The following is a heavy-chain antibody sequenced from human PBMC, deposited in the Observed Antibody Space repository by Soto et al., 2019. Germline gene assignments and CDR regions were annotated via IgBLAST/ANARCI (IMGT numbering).Heavy chain of an antibody. CDR1: GYTFTSYG. CDR3: ARDLQQMRGSAGVIVSTDY. CDR2: ISAYNGNT. D-gene: IGHD3-16*02. V-gene: IGHV1-18*01. J-gene: IGHJ4*02. Sequence: ASVKVSCKASGYTFTSYGISWVRQAPGQGLEWMGWISAYNGNTNYAQKLQGRVTMTTDTSTSTAYMELRSLRSDDTAVYYCARDLQQMRGSAGVIVSTDYWGQGTLVTVSS.